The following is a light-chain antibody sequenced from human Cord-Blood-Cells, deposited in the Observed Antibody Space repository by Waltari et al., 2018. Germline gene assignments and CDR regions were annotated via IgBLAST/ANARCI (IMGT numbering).Light chain of an antibody. CDR3: QAWDSSTVV. CDR2: RDS. V-gene: IGLV3-1*01. CDR1: NLGDKY. J-gene: IGLJ2*01. Sequence: SYELTQPPSVSVSPGQTASITCSGDNLGDKYACWYQQKPGQYPVLVIYRDSKRPSGIPERFSGSNSGNTATLTISGTQAMDEADYYCQAWDSSTVVFGGGTKLTVL.